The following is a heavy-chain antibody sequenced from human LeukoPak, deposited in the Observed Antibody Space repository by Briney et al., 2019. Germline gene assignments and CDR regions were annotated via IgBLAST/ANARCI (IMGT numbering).Heavy chain of an antibody. CDR3: ARDSSGYYFDY. V-gene: IGHV1-18*01. CDR2: ISAYNGNT. J-gene: IGHJ4*02. CDR1: GGTFSSYA. Sequence: GSSVKVSCKASGGTFSSYAISWVRQAPGQGLEWMGWISAYNGNTNYAQKLQGRVTMTTDTSTSTAYMELRSLRSDDTAVYYCARDSSGYYFDYWGQGTLVTVSS. D-gene: IGHD3-22*01.